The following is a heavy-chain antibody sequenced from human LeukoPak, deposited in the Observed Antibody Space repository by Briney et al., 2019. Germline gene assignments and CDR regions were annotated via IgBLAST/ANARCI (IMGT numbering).Heavy chain of an antibody. D-gene: IGHD2-2*01. CDR2: ISAYNGNT. CDR1: GYTFTSYG. V-gene: IGHV1-18*01. CDR3: ARDVAAASFDY. J-gene: IGHJ4*02. Sequence: ASVKVSCKASGYTFTSYGISWVRQAPGQGLERMGWISAYNGNTNYAQKLRGRVTMTTDTSTSTAYMELRSLRSDDTAVYYCARDVAAASFDYWGQGTLVTVSS.